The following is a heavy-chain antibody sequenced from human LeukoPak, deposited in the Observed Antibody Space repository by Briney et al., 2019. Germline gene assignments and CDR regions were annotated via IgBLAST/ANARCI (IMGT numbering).Heavy chain of an antibody. CDR1: GFTFSSYA. CDR3: ARVGSGSYSH. V-gene: IGHV3-64*01. Sequence: PGGSLRLSCAASGFTFSSYAMHWVRQAPGKGLEYVSAISSNGGSTYYANSVKGRFTISRDNSKNTLYLQMGSLGAEDMAVYYCARVGSGSYSHWGQGTLVTVSS. J-gene: IGHJ4*02. CDR2: ISSNGGST. D-gene: IGHD1-26*01.